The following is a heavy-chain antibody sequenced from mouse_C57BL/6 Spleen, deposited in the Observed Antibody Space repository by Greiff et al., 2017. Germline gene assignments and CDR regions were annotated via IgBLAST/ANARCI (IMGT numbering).Heavy chain of an antibody. CDR2: IYPRDGST. CDR3: ARKAAVVAHYCDY. J-gene: IGHJ2*01. D-gene: IGHD1-1*01. CDR1: GYTFTSYD. Sequence: QVQLQQSGPELVKPGASVKLSCKASGYTFTSYDINWVKQRPGQGLEWIGCIYPRDGSTTYNEKFKGKATLTVDKSSSTAYMELHNLAAEGSAGDVWARKAAVVAHYCDYWGQGTTLTVSS. V-gene: IGHV1-85*01.